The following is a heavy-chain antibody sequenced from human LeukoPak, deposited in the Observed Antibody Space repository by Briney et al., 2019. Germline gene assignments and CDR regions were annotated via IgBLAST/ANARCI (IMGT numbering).Heavy chain of an antibody. D-gene: IGHD3-16*01. J-gene: IGHJ6*02. CDR2: ISYDGDNE. V-gene: IGHV3-30*13. CDR3: ARVRGGRSWYYYGMDV. CDR1: GFTFSNHW. Sequence: GGSLRLSCAASGFTFSNHWMSWVRQAPGKGLEWVAVISYDGDNEYYADSVKGQFTISRDNSKDRLYLQMNSLRPEDTAMYYCARVRGGRSWYYYGMDVWGRGTTVTVSS.